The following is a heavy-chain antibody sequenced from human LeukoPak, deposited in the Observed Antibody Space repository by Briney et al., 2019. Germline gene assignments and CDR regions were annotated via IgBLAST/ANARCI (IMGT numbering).Heavy chain of an antibody. D-gene: IGHD6-19*01. CDR2: IYHSGST. CDR1: GYSISSGYY. V-gene: IGHV4-38-2*01. Sequence: SETLYLTCAVSGYSISSGYYWGWIRQPPGKGLEWIGSIYHSGSTYYNPSLKSRVTISVDTSKNQFSLKLSSVTAADTAVYYCARVGAVAGFDYWGQGTLVTVSS. CDR3: ARVGAVAGFDY. J-gene: IGHJ4*02.